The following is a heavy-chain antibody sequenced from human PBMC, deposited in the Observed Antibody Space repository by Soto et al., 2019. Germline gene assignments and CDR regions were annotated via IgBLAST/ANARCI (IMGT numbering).Heavy chain of an antibody. D-gene: IGHD6-19*01. V-gene: IGHV1-69*01. CDR2: SIPIFGTA. J-gene: IGHJ5*02. Sequence: QVQLVQSGAEVKKPGSSVKVSCKASGGTFSSYAISWVRQAPGQGLEWMGGSIPIFGTANYAQKFQGRVTITADESTSKAYMELSSLRSEYTAVYYCARYSPHSSGWTRRRAGWFDPWGQGTLVTVSS. CDR1: GGTFSSYA. CDR3: ARYSPHSSGWTRRRAGWFDP.